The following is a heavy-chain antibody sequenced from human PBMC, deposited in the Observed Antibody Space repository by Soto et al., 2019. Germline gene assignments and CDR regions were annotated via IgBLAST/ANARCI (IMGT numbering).Heavy chain of an antibody. J-gene: IGHJ5*01. CDR3: AKDLWPDGRNDFDF. Sequence: GGSLRLSCAASGFTFSTYAMNWVRQAPGKGLEWVSLILASGSKTYYADSVKGRFAISRDNSKNTLYLHMSDLRAEDTAVYYCAKDLWPDGRNDFDFWGPGTLVTVSS. CDR1: GFTFSTYA. V-gene: IGHV3-23*01. D-gene: IGHD1-1*01. CDR2: ILASGSKT.